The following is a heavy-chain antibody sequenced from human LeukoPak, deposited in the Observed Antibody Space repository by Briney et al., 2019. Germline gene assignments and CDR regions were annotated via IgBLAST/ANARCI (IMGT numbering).Heavy chain of an antibody. CDR1: GFTFSSYS. V-gene: IGHV3-48*01. J-gene: IGHJ6*03. CDR3: VSSPYYYMDV. D-gene: IGHD2-2*01. Sequence: PGGSLRLSCAASGFTFSSYSMNWVRQAPGKGLEWVSSISSSSSTIYYADSVKGRFTISRDNAKNSLYLQMNSLRAEDTAVYYCVSSPYYYMDVWGKGTTVIVSS. CDR2: ISSSSSTI.